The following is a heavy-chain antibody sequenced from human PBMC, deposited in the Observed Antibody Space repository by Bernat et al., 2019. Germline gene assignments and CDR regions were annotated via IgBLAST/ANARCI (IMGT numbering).Heavy chain of an antibody. CDR2: ISSSSSTI. J-gene: IGHJ6*02. Sequence: EVQLVESGGGLVQPGGSLRLSCAASGFTFSSYSMNWVRQAPGKGVEWGSYISSSSSTIYYADSVKGRVTISRDNAKNSLYLQMDSLRAEDTAVYYCARDHGMDVWGQGTTVTVSS. V-gene: IGHV3-48*01. CDR1: GFTFSSYS. CDR3: ARDHGMDV.